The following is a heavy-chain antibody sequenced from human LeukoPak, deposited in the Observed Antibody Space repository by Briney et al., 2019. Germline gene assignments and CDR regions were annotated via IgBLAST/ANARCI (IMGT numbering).Heavy chain of an antibody. CDR2: ISSSTII. CDR3: ARWFTSGRGFFDY. J-gene: IGHJ4*02. V-gene: IGHV3-48*02. D-gene: IGHD6-19*01. CDR1: GFTFSHYS. Sequence: GGSLRLSCGASGFTFSHYSMNWVRQAPGKGLEWVSYISSSTIIYYADSVKGRFTISRDNAKNSLYLQMNSLRDEDTAVYYCARWFTSGRGFFDYWGQGILVTVSS.